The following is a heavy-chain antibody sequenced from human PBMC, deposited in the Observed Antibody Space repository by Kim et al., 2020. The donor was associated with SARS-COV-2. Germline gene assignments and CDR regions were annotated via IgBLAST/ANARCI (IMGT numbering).Heavy chain of an antibody. CDR2: IKQDGSEK. D-gene: IGHD6-13*01. CDR3: ARDLVSSSWSNLALYYYYYGMDV. CDR1: GFTFSSYW. J-gene: IGHJ6*02. V-gene: IGHV3-7*01. Sequence: GGSLRLSCAASGFTFSSYWMSWVRQAPGKGLEWVANIKQDGSEKYYVDSVKGRFTISRDNAKNSLYLQMNSLRAEDTAVYYCARDLVSSSWSNLALYYYYYGMDVWGQGTTVTVSS.